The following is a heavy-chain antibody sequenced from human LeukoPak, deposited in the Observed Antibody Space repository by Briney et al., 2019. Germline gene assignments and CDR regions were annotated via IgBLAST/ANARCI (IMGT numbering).Heavy chain of an antibody. CDR1: VYSLSSGYY. CDR2: IYHNGST. D-gene: IGHD4-17*01. V-gene: IGHV4-38-2*02. J-gene: IGHJ4*02. CDR3: ARGGPTLTTAPLDY. Sequence: HSETLSPTCTLSVYSLSSGYYWAWIRQPPGKGLGGIGSIYHNGSTYYNPSRKSPVPISVATSNNQFSLNLSSVNATDTAVYSCARGGPTLTTAPLDYWGQGTLVTVTS.